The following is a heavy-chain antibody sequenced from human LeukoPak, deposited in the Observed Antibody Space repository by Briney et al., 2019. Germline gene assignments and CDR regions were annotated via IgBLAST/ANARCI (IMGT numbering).Heavy chain of an antibody. CDR2: IGTASDT. J-gene: IGHJ6*03. V-gene: IGHV3-13*01. Sequence: QAGGSLRLSCAASGSTFSSFDMHWVRQPTGQGLEWVSTIGTASDTYYPGSVEGRFTLSRDNAKNSLYLQMNSLTAGDTAVYYCARGPPRGKYYYMDVWGKGTTVTVSS. D-gene: IGHD1-1*01. CDR3: ARGPPRGKYYYMDV. CDR1: GSTFSSFD.